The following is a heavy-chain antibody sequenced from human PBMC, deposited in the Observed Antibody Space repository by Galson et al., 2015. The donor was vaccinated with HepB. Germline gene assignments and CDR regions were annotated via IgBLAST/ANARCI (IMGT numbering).Heavy chain of an antibody. Sequence: SLRLSCAASGFTFSSYGMHWVRQAPGKGLEWVSYISSSSSTIYYADSVKGRFTISRDNAKNSLYLQMNSLRDEDTAVYYCARDITEYQLLSTYYYYYGMDVWGQGTTVTVSS. CDR1: GFTFSSYG. CDR3: ARDITEYQLLSTYYYYYGMDV. D-gene: IGHD2-2*01. CDR2: ISSSSSTI. J-gene: IGHJ6*02. V-gene: IGHV3-48*02.